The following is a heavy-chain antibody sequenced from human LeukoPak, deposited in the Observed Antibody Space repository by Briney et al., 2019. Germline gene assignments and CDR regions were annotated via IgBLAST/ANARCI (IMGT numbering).Heavy chain of an antibody. V-gene: IGHV4-4*07. CDR3: ARDLGSNYVYFDY. J-gene: IGHJ4*02. CDR1: GGSISSHY. Sequence: SETLSLTCTVSGGSISSHYWSWLRQPAGKGLEYIGRIHTSGITNYNPSLKSRVTMSGDKSKNQFYLNLRSVTAADTAVYYCARDLGSNYVYFDYWGQGSLVTVSS. D-gene: IGHD1-26*01. CDR2: IHTSGIT.